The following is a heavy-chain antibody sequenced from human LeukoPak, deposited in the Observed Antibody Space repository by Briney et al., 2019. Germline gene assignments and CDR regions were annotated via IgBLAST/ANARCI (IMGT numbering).Heavy chain of an antibody. CDR3: AEDNWSIDY. Sequence: GRSLRLSCAASGFTFSNYAMHWVRQAPGKGLEWVAFISYVGNNKYYADSVKGRFTISRDNSKNTLYLQMNSLRAEDTAVYYCAEDNWSIDYWGQGTLVTVSS. D-gene: IGHD1-20*01. J-gene: IGHJ4*02. CDR2: ISYVGNNK. CDR1: GFTFSNYA. V-gene: IGHV3-30-3*01.